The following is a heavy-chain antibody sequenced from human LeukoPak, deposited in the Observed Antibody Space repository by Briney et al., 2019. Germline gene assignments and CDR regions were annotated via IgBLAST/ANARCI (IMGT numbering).Heavy chain of an antibody. Sequence: GGSLRLSCAASGFTFSSYAMNWVRQAPGKGWEWVSTIFDAGRTTYGDSVKGRFTVSRDTYKNTLFLQIKSLRADDTAVYYCAGATKWLAHDFWGQGTLVTVSS. V-gene: IGHV3-53*01. CDR3: AGATKWLAHDF. CDR2: IFDAGRT. J-gene: IGHJ4*02. D-gene: IGHD6-19*01. CDR1: GFTFSSYA.